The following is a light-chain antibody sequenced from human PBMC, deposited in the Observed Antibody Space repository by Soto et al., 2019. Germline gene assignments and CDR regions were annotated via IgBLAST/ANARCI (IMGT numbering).Light chain of an antibody. Sequence: EVVLTQSPGTLSLSPGDRATLSCRASQIVRDSYLAWYQQKPGQAPRLLIFGTSSRATGIPDRFSGSGSGTDFTLTISRLEPEDFAVYYCQQYDTSQRTFGQGTKVDIK. V-gene: IGKV3-20*01. J-gene: IGKJ1*01. CDR1: QIVRDSY. CDR2: GTS. CDR3: QQYDTSQRT.